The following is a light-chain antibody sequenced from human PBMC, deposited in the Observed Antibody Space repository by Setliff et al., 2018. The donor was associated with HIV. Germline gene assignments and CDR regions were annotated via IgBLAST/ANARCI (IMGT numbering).Light chain of an antibody. V-gene: IGLV2-8*01. J-gene: IGLJ1*01. CDR2: EVS. CDR3: TSYTGSNNFGV. CDR1: SSDAGGYKY. Sequence: QSALTQPPSASGSPGQSVTISCTGTSSDAGGYKYVSWYQQHPGKAPKLMIYEVSKRPSGVPDRFSGSKSGNTASLTVSGLQAKDEADYYCTSYTGSNNFGVFGTGTKVTVL.